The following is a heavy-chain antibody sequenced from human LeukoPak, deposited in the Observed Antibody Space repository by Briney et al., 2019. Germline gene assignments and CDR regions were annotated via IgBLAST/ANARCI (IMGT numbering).Heavy chain of an antibody. CDR1: GFTFSSYC. D-gene: IGHD1-26*01. CDR3: ARDSGSYYGLLKY. Sequence: PGGSLRLSCAASGFTFSSYCMSWVRQAPGMGLEWVANIKQDGSEAYFVDSVRGRFTISRDNAKNSLYLQMNSLRAEDTAVYYCARDSGSYYGLLKYWGQGTLVTVPS. V-gene: IGHV3-7*01. J-gene: IGHJ4*02. CDR2: IKQDGSEA.